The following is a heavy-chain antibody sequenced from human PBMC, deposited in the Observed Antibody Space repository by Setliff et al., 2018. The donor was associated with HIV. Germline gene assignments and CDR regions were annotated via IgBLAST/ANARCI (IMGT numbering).Heavy chain of an antibody. CDR2: IYYSGST. Sequence: PSETLSLTCTVSGGSISSYYWSWIRRPPGKRLEWIGYIYYSGSTNYNPSLKSRVTISVDTSKNQFSLKLSSVTAADTAVYYCAREVEEVEMATIGLDYWGQGTLVTVSS. CDR3: AREVEEVEMATIGLDY. CDR1: GGSISSYY. D-gene: IGHD5-12*01. V-gene: IGHV4-59*01. J-gene: IGHJ4*02.